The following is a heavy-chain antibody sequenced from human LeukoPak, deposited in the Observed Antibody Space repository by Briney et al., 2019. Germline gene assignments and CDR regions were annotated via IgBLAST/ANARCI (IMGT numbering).Heavy chain of an antibody. J-gene: IGHJ5*02. CDR2: ISGSGGST. Sequence: GGSLRLSCAASGFTFSSYAMSWVRQAPGKGLEWVSAISGSGGSTYYADSVKGRFTISRDNSKNTLYLQMNSLRAEDTAVYYCAKYYYGSGSYHNWFDPWGQGTLVTVSS. V-gene: IGHV3-23*01. CDR3: AKYYYGSGSYHNWFDP. CDR1: GFTFSSYA. D-gene: IGHD3-10*01.